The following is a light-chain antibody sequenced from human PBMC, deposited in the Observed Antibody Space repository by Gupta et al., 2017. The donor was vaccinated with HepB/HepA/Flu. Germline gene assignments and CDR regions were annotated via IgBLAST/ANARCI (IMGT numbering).Light chain of an antibody. CDR1: QNLLYSSNNKNY. CDR3: QQYVGTPFT. Sequence: DIVMTQSPDSLSVSLGERATVSCRSSQNLLYSSNNKNYLAWYQQKSGQPPKLLFYWASTRESGVPDRFNVSGSGTDFTFTISSLQAEDVAVYYCQQYVGTPFTFGPGTRVDIK. CDR2: WAS. J-gene: IGKJ3*01. V-gene: IGKV4-1*01.